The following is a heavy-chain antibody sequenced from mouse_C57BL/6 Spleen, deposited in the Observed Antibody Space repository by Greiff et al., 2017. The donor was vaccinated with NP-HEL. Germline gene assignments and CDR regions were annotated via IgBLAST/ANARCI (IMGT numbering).Heavy chain of an antibody. Sequence: EVQLQQSGPELVKPGASVKIPCKASGYTFTDYNMDWVKQSHGKSLEWIGDINPNNGGTIYNQKFKGKATLTVDKSSSTAYMEPRSLTSEDTAVYYCARGGYGSSYVLYYYAMDYWGQGTSVTVSS. J-gene: IGHJ4*01. CDR3: ARGGYGSSYVLYYYAMDY. CDR2: INPNNGGT. CDR1: GYTFTDYN. V-gene: IGHV1-18*01. D-gene: IGHD1-1*01.